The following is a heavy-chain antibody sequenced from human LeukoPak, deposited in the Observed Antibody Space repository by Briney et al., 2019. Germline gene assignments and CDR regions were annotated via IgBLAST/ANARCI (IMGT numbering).Heavy chain of an antibody. CDR3: ARARSSCHYGMDV. Sequence: PSETLSLTCTVFGGSISSGSYYWGWIRQPPGKGLENIGGSHYTESTYYNQSLKSRVTISVDTPKNHFSLKLTSVTAADTAVYYCARARSSCHYGMDVWGQGTTVTVSS. CDR2: SHYTEST. J-gene: IGHJ6*02. CDR1: GGSISSGSYY. D-gene: IGHD6-13*01. V-gene: IGHV4-39*02.